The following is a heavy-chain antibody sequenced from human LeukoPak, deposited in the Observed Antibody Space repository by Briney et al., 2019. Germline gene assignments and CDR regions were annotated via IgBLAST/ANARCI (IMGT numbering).Heavy chain of an antibody. J-gene: IGHJ3*02. D-gene: IGHD2/OR15-2a*01. CDR3: AKDLKTIDAFDI. CDR1: GFTFSSNA. V-gene: IGHV3-23*01. Sequence: PGGSLRLSCAASGFTFSSNAMSWVRQAPGRGLEWVSAISGSDDGPYYADSVKGRFTISRDNSKNTLFLQMNGLRAEDTAVYYCAKDLKTIDAFDIWGQGTMVTVSS. CDR2: ISGSDDGP.